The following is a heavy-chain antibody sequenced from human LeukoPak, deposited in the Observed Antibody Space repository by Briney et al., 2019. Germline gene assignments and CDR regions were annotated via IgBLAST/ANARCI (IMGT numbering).Heavy chain of an antibody. V-gene: IGHV4-39*01. Sequence: PSETLSLTCTVSGGSISSSSYYWGWIRQPPGKGLEWIGSIYYSGSTYYNPSLKSRVTISVDTSKNQFSLKLSSVTAADTAVYYCARVGSGSYYAYYYYYYMDVWGKGTTVTISS. J-gene: IGHJ6*03. D-gene: IGHD3-10*01. CDR1: GGSISSSSYY. CDR2: IYYSGST. CDR3: ARVGSGSYYAYYYYYYMDV.